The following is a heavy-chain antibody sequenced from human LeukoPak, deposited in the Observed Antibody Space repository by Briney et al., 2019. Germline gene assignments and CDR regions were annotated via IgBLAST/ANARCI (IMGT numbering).Heavy chain of an antibody. J-gene: IGHJ6*03. CDR2: ISAYNGNT. D-gene: IGHD6-19*01. CDR1: GYTFTSYG. Sequence: ASVKVSCKASGYTFTSYGISWVRQAPGQGLEWMGWISAYNGNTNYAQKLQGRVTMTTDTSTSTAYMELSSLRSEDTAVYYCARGRYSSGGINYYYYYYMDVWGKGTTVTVSS. V-gene: IGHV1-18*01. CDR3: ARGRYSSGGINYYYYYYMDV.